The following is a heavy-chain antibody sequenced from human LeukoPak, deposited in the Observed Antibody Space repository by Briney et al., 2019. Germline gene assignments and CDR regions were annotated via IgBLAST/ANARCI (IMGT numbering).Heavy chain of an antibody. J-gene: IGHJ5*02. D-gene: IGHD2-2*01. CDR3: ARRKCSSTSCYLWFDP. CDR2: IIPIFGTA. Sequence: GSSVKVSCKASGGTFSSYAISWVRQAPGQGPEWMGGIIPIFGTANYAQRFQGRVTITTDESTSTAYMELSSLRSEDTAVYYCARRKCSSTSCYLWFDPWGQGTLVTVSS. V-gene: IGHV1-69*05. CDR1: GGTFSSYA.